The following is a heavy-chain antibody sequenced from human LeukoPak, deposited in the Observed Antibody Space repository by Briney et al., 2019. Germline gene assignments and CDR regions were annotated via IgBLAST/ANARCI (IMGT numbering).Heavy chain of an antibody. J-gene: IGHJ4*02. CDR1: GFTFSDAW. D-gene: IGHD4-17*01. CDR3: ITDPAGVTTVTSPNYYFDY. V-gene: IGHV3-15*01. CDR2: IRTKTYGGTT. Sequence: GGSLRLSCAASGFTFSDAWMSWVRQAPGKGLEWVGRIRTKTYGGTTDYAAPVKGRFTVSRDDSRDTLYLQMNSLKTEDTAVYYCITDPAGVTTVTSPNYYFDYWGQGTLVTVSS.